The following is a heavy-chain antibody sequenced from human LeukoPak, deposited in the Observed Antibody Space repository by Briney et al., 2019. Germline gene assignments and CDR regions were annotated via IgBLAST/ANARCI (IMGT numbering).Heavy chain of an antibody. J-gene: IGHJ4*02. V-gene: IGHV3-7*01. Sequence: GGSLRLSCAGSGLTFINYWMTWVRQVPGKGLEWVANINRDGSGKYYLPSVRGRFTISKDDAKDSLYLQMDGLRPEDTAIYYCARVEYTGNGNLYWGQGTLVTVSS. D-gene: IGHD2-8*02. CDR2: INRDGSGK. CDR3: ARVEYTGNGNLY. CDR1: GLTFINYW.